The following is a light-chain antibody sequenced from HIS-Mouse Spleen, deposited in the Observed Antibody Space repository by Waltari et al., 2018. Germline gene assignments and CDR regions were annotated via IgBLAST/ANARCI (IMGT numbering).Light chain of an antibody. Sequence: SYVLTQPPSVSVAPGQTARITCGGNNIGSKSVHWYQQKPGQAPVLVVYYDSYRPSGIPELFSGSNSGNTATLTISRVEAGDEADYYCQVWDSSSDHYVFGTGTKVTVL. CDR3: QVWDSSSDHYV. J-gene: IGLJ1*01. CDR1: NIGSKS. V-gene: IGLV3-21*02. CDR2: YDS.